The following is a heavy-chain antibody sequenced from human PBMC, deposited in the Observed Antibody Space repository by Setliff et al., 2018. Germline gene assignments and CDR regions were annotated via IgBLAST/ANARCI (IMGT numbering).Heavy chain of an antibody. CDR2: IYYSGST. CDR1: GASISSSRDY. Sequence: PSETLSLTCTVSGASISSSRDYWGWVRQPPGKGLEWIGSIYYSGSTYYNPSLRSRVTISVDTSKNQFSLKLTSLTAADTAVYYCARAKDGYDFDYFDYWGQGTPVTVSS. J-gene: IGHJ4*02. V-gene: IGHV4-39*07. CDR3: ARAKDGYDFDYFDY. D-gene: IGHD5-12*01.